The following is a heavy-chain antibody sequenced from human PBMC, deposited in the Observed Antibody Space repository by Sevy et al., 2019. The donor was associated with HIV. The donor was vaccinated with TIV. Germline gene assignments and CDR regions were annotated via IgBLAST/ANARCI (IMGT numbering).Heavy chain of an antibody. CDR1: GFRFSDYG. D-gene: IGHD3-3*01. J-gene: IGHJ6*02. CDR2: IRFDGSMK. Sequence: GGSLRLSCAASGFRFSDYGMHWVRQAPGKGLEWVSLIRFDGSMKYIEDSVKGRFTISRDKVKDTLYQQMNSLRPEDTAVYYCAKDHYDYRTGYYGYYGMDVWGQGTTVTVSS. V-gene: IGHV3-30*02. CDR3: AKDHYDYRTGYYGYYGMDV.